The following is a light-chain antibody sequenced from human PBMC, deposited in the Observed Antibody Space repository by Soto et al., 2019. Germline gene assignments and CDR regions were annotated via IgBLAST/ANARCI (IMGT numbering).Light chain of an antibody. J-gene: IGLJ2*01. V-gene: IGLV2-14*01. CDR1: SSDVGGYNS. CDR2: EVS. Sequence: QSALTQPASVSGSPGQSITISCTGTSSDVGGYNSVSWYQQHPGKAPKLMISEVSNRPSGVSNRFSGSKSGNTASLTISGLQAEDEADYYCTSYTSRSTLTVFGGGTKLTVL. CDR3: TSYTSRSTLTV.